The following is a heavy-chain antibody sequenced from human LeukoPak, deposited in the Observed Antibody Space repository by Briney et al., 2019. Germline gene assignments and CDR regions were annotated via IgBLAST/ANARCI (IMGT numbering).Heavy chain of an antibody. CDR1: GYTLTELS. V-gene: IGHV1-24*01. CDR2: FDPEDGET. D-gene: IGHD1-26*01. CDR3: ATADSGSYKDAFDI. J-gene: IGHJ3*02. Sequence: ASVKVSCKVSGYTLTELSMHWVRQAPGKGLEWMGGFDPEDGETIYAQKFQGRVTMTEDTSTDTAYMELSSLRSEDTAVYYCATADSGSYKDAFDIWGQGTMVTVSS.